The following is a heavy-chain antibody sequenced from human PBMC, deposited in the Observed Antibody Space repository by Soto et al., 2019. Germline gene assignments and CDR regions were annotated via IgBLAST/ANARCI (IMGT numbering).Heavy chain of an antibody. CDR3: GRYCTNTKCRGGYYLDL. D-gene: IGHD2-8*01. V-gene: IGHV1-69*01. CDR2: IILALGTP. Sequence: QVLLVQSGAEMKQPGSSVSVSCKASGDSFTNYAFTWVRQGPGQDPEWLGGIILALGTPHYSQRFQGRLTITADESSSTVYMELGSLRLDDTAVYYCGRYCTNTKCRGGYYLDLWGQGTLLTVSS. J-gene: IGHJ5*02. CDR1: GDSFTNYA.